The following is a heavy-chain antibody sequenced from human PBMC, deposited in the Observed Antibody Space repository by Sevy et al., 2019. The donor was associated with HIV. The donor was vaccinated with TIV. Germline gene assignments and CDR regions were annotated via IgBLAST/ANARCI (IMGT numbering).Heavy chain of an antibody. V-gene: IGHV3-23*01. Sequence: GGSLRLSCAVSGFSFDSYGMTWVRQAPGKGLEWVSGISGSGTRTYYADSVKGRFIISRDNSKNTLYLQMNSLSSEDTAIYYCGKGGGGHYDPDEIGYYFYYYNMDVWGKGTTVTVSS. D-gene: IGHD3-22*01. CDR2: ISGSGTRT. CDR1: GFSFDSYG. J-gene: IGHJ6*03. CDR3: GKGGGGHYDPDEIGYYFYYYNMDV.